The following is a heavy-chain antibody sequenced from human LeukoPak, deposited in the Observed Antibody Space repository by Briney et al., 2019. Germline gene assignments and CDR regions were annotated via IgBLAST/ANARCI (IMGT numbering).Heavy chain of an antibody. D-gene: IGHD3-16*01. CDR3: AKEGEGSVSH. CDR2: IYYSGST. CDR1: GGSISSSSYY. J-gene: IGHJ4*02. Sequence: SETLSLTCTVSGGSISSSSYYWGWIRQPPGKGLEWIGSIYYSGSTYYNPSLKSRVTISVDTSKNQFSLKLSSVTAADTAVYYCAKEGEGSVSHWGQGTLVTVSS. V-gene: IGHV4-39*02.